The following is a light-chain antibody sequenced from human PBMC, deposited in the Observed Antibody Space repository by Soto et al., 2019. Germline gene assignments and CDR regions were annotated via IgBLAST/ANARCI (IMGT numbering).Light chain of an antibody. J-gene: IGLJ2*01. CDR1: SSDVGGYNL. CDR3: SSYARSHVV. CDR2: EVS. V-gene: IGLV2-14*01. Sequence: QSVLTQPASVSGSPGESITISCTGTSSDVGGYNLVSWYQHHPGKAPKLMIYEVSNRPSGLSNRFSGSKSGNTASLTISGLQAEDEADYYCSSYARSHVVFGGGTKLTVL.